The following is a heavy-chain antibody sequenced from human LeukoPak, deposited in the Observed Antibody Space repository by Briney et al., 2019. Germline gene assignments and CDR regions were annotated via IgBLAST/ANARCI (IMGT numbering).Heavy chain of an antibody. CDR1: GYTFTSYG. J-gene: IGHJ5*02. CDR2: ISAYNGNT. CDR3: ARERGSQQLVDRVENWFDP. V-gene: IGHV1-18*01. D-gene: IGHD6-13*01. Sequence: GASVKVSCKASGYTFTSYGISWVRQAPGQGLEWMGWISAYNGNTNYALKLQGRVTMTTDTSTSTAYMELRSLRSDDTAVYYCARERGSQQLVDRVENWFDPWGQGTLVTVSS.